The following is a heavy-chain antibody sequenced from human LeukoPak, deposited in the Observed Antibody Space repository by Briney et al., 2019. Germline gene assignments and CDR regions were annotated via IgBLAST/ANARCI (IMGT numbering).Heavy chain of an antibody. CDR3: AREKYYYDILTGYYKGNWFDP. V-gene: IGHV3-53*01. D-gene: IGHD3-9*01. Sequence: GGSLRLSCAASGFTVSSNYMSWVRQAPGKGLEWVSVIYSGGSTYYADSVKGRFTISRDNSKNTLYLQMNSLRAEDTAVYYCAREKYYYDILTGYYKGNWFDPWGQGTLVTVSS. J-gene: IGHJ5*02. CDR1: GFTVSSNY. CDR2: IYSGGST.